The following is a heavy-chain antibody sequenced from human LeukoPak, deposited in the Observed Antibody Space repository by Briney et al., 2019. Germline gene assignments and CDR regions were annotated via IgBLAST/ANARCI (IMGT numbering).Heavy chain of an antibody. V-gene: IGHV4-59*01. J-gene: IGHJ4*02. CDR3: ARGGWSMDY. CDR1: GDSMTGYY. D-gene: IGHD6-19*01. CDR2: IYYGGST. Sequence: SETLSLTCSVSGDSMTGYYWSWIRQPPGKGLEGIGYIYYGGSTNYNPSLKSRVSISVDTSKSQFSLRLSSVTAADTALYYCARGGWSMDYWGLGTLVAVSS.